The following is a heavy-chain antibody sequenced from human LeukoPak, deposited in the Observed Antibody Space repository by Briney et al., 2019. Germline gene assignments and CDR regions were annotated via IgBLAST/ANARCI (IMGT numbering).Heavy chain of an antibody. D-gene: IGHD3-10*01. J-gene: IGHJ4*02. CDR3: ARLRWFGELLYFDY. Sequence: PSETLSLTCTVSGGSISSYYWSWIRQPPGKGLGWIGYIYYSGSTNYNPSLKSRVTISVDTSKNQFSLKLSSVTAADTAVYYCARLRWFGELLYFDYWGQGTLVTVSS. V-gene: IGHV4-59*08. CDR1: GGSISSYY. CDR2: IYYSGST.